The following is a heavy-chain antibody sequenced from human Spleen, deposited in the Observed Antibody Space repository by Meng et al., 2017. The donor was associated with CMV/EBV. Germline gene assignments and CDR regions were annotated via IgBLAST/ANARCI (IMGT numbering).Heavy chain of an antibody. CDR1: GFTVRSNF. V-gene: IGHV3-66*02. CDR2: IYTSGSI. Sequence: LSLTCAVSGFTVRSNFMTWVRQAPGKGLEWVSVIYTSGSIYYADSVKGRFTISRDNSKNTVYLQMNSLRAEDTAVYYCARLMDVWGQGTTVTVSS. J-gene: IGHJ6*02. CDR3: ARLMDV.